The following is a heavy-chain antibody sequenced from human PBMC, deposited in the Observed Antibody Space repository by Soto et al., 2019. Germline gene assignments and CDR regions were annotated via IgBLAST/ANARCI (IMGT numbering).Heavy chain of an antibody. CDR3: ARTGDSSSWLLYYVYYYGMDV. D-gene: IGHD6-13*01. CDR2: ISYDGSNK. J-gene: IGHJ6*02. Sequence: QVQLVESGGGVVQPGRSLRLSCAASGFTFSSYAMHWVRQAPGKGLEWVAVISYDGSNKYYADSVKGRFTISRDNSKNTLYLQMNSLRAEDTAVYYCARTGDSSSWLLYYVYYYGMDVWGQGTTVTVSS. V-gene: IGHV3-30-3*01. CDR1: GFTFSSYA.